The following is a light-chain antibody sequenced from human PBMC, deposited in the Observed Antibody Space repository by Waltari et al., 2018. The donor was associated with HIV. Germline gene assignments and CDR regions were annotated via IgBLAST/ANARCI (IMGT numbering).Light chain of an antibody. CDR2: GNN. J-gene: IGLJ2*01. CDR1: NLSNSY. CDR3: DSRDSTGNHAI. Sequence: SFELAQDPAVSVALGQTVRITCKGDNLSNSYAAWYQQKPGRAPGLVIYGNNNRATGIPYRFSASRSGNTASLTITGAQAEDEADYYCDSRDSTGNHAIFGGGTKVTVL. V-gene: IGLV3-19*01.